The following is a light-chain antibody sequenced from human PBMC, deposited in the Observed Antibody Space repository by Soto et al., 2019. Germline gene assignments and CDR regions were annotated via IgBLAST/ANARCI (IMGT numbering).Light chain of an antibody. CDR2: LTS. Sequence: EILLTQSPGALAVSPGEVATLSCRASQSVRDNLAWYQHKPGQAPRLLIYLTSNRAAGIPARFSGSGSETDFTLTISDVEPEDFAVYYCHQRQSWPRTFGQGTKVDIK. J-gene: IGKJ1*01. CDR3: HQRQSWPRT. V-gene: IGKV3-11*01. CDR1: QSVRDN.